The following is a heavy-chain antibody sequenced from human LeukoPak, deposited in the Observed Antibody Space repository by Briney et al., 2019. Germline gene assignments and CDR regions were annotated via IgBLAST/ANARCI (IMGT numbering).Heavy chain of an antibody. Sequence: GASVKLSCKASGYTFTIYLIHWVRQAPGQGLEWMGELHPVTGGTNYAQKFQGRVTMTRDTSTSTVYLELSSLTSEDTAVYFCARDPANGRPDAYDIWGQGTRVTVSS. V-gene: IGHV1-46*01. J-gene: IGHJ3*02. D-gene: IGHD1-26*01. CDR2: LHPVTGGT. CDR3: ARDPANGRPDAYDI. CDR1: GYTFTIYL.